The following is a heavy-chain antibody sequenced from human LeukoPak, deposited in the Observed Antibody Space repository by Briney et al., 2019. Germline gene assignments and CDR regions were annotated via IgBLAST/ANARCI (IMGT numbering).Heavy chain of an antibody. CDR2: IYTSGST. CDR3: GRALDYNPSPGGDY. V-gene: IGHV4-4*07. J-gene: IGHJ4*02. D-gene: IGHD4-11*01. Sequence: PSETLSLTCTVSGGSISSYYWSWIRQPAGKGLEWIGRIYTSGSTNYNPSLKSRVTMSVDTSKNQFSLKLNSVTAADPAVYYCGRALDYNPSPGGDYWGQRTLVTVSS. CDR1: GGSISSYY.